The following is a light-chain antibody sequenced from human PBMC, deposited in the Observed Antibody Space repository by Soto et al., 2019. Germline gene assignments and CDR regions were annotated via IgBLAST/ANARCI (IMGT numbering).Light chain of an antibody. CDR1: TSDIGGYKY. Sequence: QSALTQPPSVSGSPGQSVTISCTGTTSDIGGYKYVSWYQQLPGKAPKLMIFDVTKRPSGVPDRFSDSNSGNTASLTISGLQAEDEAIYYCCSYARTTHVFGTGTKGTV. CDR3: CSYARTTHV. J-gene: IGLJ1*01. CDR2: DVT. V-gene: IGLV2-11*01.